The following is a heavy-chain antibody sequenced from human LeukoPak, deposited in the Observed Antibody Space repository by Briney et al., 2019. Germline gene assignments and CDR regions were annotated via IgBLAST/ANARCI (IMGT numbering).Heavy chain of an antibody. CDR2: ISGSGGST. CDR3: AKVWRQWLVPDY. J-gene: IGHJ4*02. Sequence: PGGSLRLSCAASGFTFSSYAMSWVRQVPGKGLEWVSAISGSGGSTYYADSVKGRFTISRDNSKNTLYLQMNSLRAEDTAVYYCAKVWRQWLVPDYWGQGTLVTVSS. CDR1: GFTFSSYA. D-gene: IGHD6-19*01. V-gene: IGHV3-23*01.